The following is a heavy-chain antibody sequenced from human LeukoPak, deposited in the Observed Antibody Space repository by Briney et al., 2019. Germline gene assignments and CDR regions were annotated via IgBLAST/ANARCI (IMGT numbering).Heavy chain of an antibody. D-gene: IGHD3-3*01. CDR1: GFTFSSYW. CDR2: IKQDGGEK. V-gene: IGHV3-7*01. CDR3: ARRRNNDFWSGYYTGGAFDI. J-gene: IGHJ3*02. Sequence: GGSLRLSCAASGFTFSSYWMSWVRQAPGKGLEWVANIKQDGGEKYYVDSVKGRFTISRDNAKNSLYLQMNSLRAEDTAVYYCARRRNNDFWSGYYTGGAFDIWGQGTMVTVSS.